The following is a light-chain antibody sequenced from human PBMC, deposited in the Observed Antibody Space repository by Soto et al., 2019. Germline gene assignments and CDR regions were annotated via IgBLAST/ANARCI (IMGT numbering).Light chain of an antibody. CDR1: QDTSNY. Sequence: DIQMTQSPSSLSASVGDRVTKTCQASQDTSNYLNWYQQKPGKAPQLLIYDASNLETGVPSRFSGSGSGTDFTFTISSLQPEDIATYYCQQYDNRLTFGGGTKVDIK. CDR2: DAS. J-gene: IGKJ4*01. CDR3: QQYDNRLT. V-gene: IGKV1-33*01.